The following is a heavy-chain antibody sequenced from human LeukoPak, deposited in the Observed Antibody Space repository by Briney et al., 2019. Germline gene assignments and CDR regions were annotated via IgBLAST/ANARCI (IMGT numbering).Heavy chain of an antibody. V-gene: IGHV3-9*01. CDR1: GFTFVDYA. J-gene: IGHJ3*02. CDR3: AKGISGLPNAFDI. Sequence: GGSLRLSCAASGFTFVDYAMHWVRQAPGKGLDGVSGISWNSGSIGYADSVKGRFTISRDNAKNSLYLQMNSLRAEDTALYYCAKGISGLPNAFDIWGQGTMVTVSS. D-gene: IGHD3-22*01. CDR2: ISWNSGSI.